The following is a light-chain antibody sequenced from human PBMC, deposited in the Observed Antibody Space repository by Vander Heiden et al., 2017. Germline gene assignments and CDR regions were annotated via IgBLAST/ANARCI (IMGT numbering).Light chain of an antibody. Sequence: IVFTLSPPTLPLSPAGSTTISSRASQSVSSYLAWYQQKPGQAPRLLIYDASNRATGIPARFSGSGSGTDFTLTISSLEPEDFAVYYCQQRSNWPPLTFGGGTKVEIK. CDR2: DAS. J-gene: IGKJ4*01. CDR1: QSVSSY. CDR3: QQRSNWPPLT. V-gene: IGKV3-11*01.